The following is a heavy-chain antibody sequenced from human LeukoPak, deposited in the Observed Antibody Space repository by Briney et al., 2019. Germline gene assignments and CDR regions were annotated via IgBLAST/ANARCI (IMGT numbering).Heavy chain of an antibody. V-gene: IGHV4-30-2*01. CDR3: ARGASIAVAGPYFDY. D-gene: IGHD6-19*01. CDR1: GGSISSGGYS. J-gene: IGHJ4*02. CDR2: IYHSGST. Sequence: SETLSLTCAVSGGSISSGGYSWSWIRQPPGKGLEWIGYIYHSGSTYYNPSLKSRVTISVDRSKNQFSLKLSSVTAADTAVYYCARGASIAVAGPYFDYWGQGTLVTVSS.